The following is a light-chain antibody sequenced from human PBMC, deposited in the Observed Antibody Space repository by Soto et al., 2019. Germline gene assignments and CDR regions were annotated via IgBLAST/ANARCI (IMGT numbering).Light chain of an antibody. CDR3: QSYDSSLSGYV. Sequence: QSVLTQPPSVSGAPGQRVTISCTGSSSNIGAGYDVHWYQHLPGTAPKLLIYGNNNRPSGVPERFSGSKSGTSASLAITGFQAEDEADYYCQSYDSSLSGYVFGTGTKVTVL. CDR2: GNN. V-gene: IGLV1-40*01. J-gene: IGLJ1*01. CDR1: SSNIGAGYD.